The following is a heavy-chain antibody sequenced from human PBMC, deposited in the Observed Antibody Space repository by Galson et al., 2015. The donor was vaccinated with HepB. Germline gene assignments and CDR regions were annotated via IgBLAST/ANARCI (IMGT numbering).Heavy chain of an antibody. D-gene: IGHD2-2*01. CDR1: GFTFSSYA. J-gene: IGHJ4*02. V-gene: IGHV3-23*01. CDR3: AKARRSGCSTTSCYPVVD. CDR2: ISYSGSST. Sequence: SLRLSCAASGFTFSSYAMSWVRQAPGKGLEWVSSISYSGSSTYYADSVKGRFTISRDNSKNTLFLQMNSLRAEDTALYYCAKARRSGCSTTSCYPVVDWGQGTLFTVSS.